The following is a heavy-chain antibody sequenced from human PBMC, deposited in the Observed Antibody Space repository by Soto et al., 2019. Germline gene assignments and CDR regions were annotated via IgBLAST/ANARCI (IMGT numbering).Heavy chain of an antibody. CDR3: ARIIALERLHRPMDV. CDR2: IDWDDDK. CDR1: GFSLSTSGMC. D-gene: IGHD1-1*01. V-gene: IGHV2-70*01. Sequence: SGPTLVNPTQTLTLTCTFSGFSLSTSGMCVSWIRQPPGKALEWLALIDWDDDKYYSTSLKTRLTISKDTSKNQVVLTMTNMDPVDTATYYCARIIALERLHRPMDVWGQGTTVTVSS. J-gene: IGHJ6*02.